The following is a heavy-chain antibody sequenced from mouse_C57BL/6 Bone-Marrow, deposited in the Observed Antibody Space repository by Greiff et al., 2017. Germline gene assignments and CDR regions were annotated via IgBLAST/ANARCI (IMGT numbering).Heavy chain of an antibody. CDR2: IYPRSGNT. Sequence: QVQLQQSGAELARPGASVKLSCKASGYTFTSYGISWVKQRTGQGLEWIGEIYPRSGNTYYNEKFKGKATLTADKSSSTAYMERRSLTSEDSAVYVGARAGPPWYFDVWGTGTTVTVSA. J-gene: IGHJ1*03. D-gene: IGHD3-1*01. CDR1: GYTFTSYG. V-gene: IGHV1-81*01. CDR3: ARAGPPWYFDV.